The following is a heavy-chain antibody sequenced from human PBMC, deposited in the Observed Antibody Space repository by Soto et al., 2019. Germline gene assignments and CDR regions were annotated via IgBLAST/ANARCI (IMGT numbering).Heavy chain of an antibody. Sequence: GGSLRLSCATSGFTFDDYAMHWVRQGPGKGPEWVSGISWNSGGIGYADSVKGRFTISRDNAKNSLYLQMDRLRPEDTAFYYCAKSPHDILIGSAFDYWGQGTLVTVSS. V-gene: IGHV3-9*01. CDR1: GFTFDDYA. D-gene: IGHD3-9*01. CDR3: AKSPHDILIGSAFDY. J-gene: IGHJ4*02. CDR2: ISWNSGGI.